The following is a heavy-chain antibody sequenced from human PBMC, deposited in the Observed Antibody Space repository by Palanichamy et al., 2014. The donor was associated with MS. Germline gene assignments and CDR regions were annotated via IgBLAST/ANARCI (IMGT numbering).Heavy chain of an antibody. Sequence: EVQLMESGGGLVQPGGSLRLSCAASGFAFSSYSMHWVRQAPGKGLEYVSAIRSNGDSTYYANSVKGRFTISRDNSKNTLYLQMDSLRVEDMAVYYCARVTSGATVTTLMDWYFDLWGRGTLVTVSS. CDR3: ARVTSGATVTTLMDWYFDL. CDR1: GFAFSSYS. CDR2: IRSNGDST. D-gene: IGHD4-17*01. J-gene: IGHJ2*01. V-gene: IGHV3-64*01.